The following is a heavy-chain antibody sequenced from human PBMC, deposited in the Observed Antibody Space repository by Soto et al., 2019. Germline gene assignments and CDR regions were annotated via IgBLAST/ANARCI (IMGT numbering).Heavy chain of an antibody. V-gene: IGHV3-7*01. D-gene: IGHD1-1*01. CDR1: EFIFNNYW. CDR2: IKPDGSDK. J-gene: IGHJ5*02. CDR3: ARGTRVGWNTNWFDP. Sequence: EVQLVESGGGLVQPGESLRLSCAASEFIFNNYWMAWVRQAPEKGLEWVASIKPDGSDKYYLDSVKGRFTISRDNAKNSVYLQMDGLRAYDTAVYFCARGTRVGWNTNWFDPWGQGTLITVSS.